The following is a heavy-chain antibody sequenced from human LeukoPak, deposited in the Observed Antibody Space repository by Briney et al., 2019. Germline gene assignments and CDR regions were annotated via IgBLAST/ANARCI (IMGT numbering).Heavy chain of an antibody. CDR2: IKQDGTEK. J-gene: IGHJ4*02. CDR1: GFTFTTYW. Sequence: GGSLRLSCAASGFTFTTYWMSWVRQPPGKGLEWVANIKQDGTEKYYVDSVKGRFTISRDNAKNSLYLQMNSLRVEDTAIYYCAKVAHYYYGSESYYFFEHWGQGTPVTASS. V-gene: IGHV3-7*01. CDR3: AKVAHYYYGSESYYFFEH. D-gene: IGHD3-10*01.